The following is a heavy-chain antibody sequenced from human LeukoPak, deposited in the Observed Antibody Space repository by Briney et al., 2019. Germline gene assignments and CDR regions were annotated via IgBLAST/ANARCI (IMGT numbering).Heavy chain of an antibody. CDR1: GFTFGAYG. CDR2: IRSKTYGGTA. CDR3: SRGLGSGNPVDI. J-gene: IGHJ3*02. D-gene: IGHD3-10*01. Sequence: GGSLRLSCAASGFTFGAYGMRWFRQAPGKGLEGGGVIRSKTYGGTAEYAASVKGRFTISRDDSKSIAYLQMNSLKAEDTAVYYCSRGLGSGNPVDIWGQGTMVTV. V-gene: IGHV3-49*03.